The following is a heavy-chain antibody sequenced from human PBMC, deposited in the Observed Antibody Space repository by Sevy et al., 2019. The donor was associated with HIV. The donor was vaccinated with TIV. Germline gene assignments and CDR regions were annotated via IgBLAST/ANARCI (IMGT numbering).Heavy chain of an antibody. D-gene: IGHD6-6*01. CDR3: ARGLAALPGYYYGMDV. CDR2: ISDSSTTI. J-gene: IGHJ6*02. CDR1: GFIFNSYW. V-gene: IGHV3-48*01. Sequence: GGSLRLSCEGSGFIFNSYWMSWVRQAPGKGLEWVSYISDSSTTIYYADSVKGRFTISRDNAKNSLYLQMNSLRAEDTAVYYCARGLAALPGYYYGMDVWGQGTTVTVSS.